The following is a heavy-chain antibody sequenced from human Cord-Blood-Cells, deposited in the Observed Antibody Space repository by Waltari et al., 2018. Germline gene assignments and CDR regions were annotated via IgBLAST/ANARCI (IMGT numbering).Heavy chain of an antibody. Sequence: QVQLQQWAAGLLKPSETLPLTCAVSGGSLSGSYWSWIRQPPGKGLEWIGEINHSGSTNYNPSLKSRVTISVDTSKNQFSLKLSSVTAADTAVYYCAGTSRFLEWLLYGGFDPWGQGTLVTVSS. D-gene: IGHD3-3*01. CDR2: INHSGST. CDR3: AGTSRFLEWLLYGGFDP. CDR1: GGSLSGSY. J-gene: IGHJ5*02. V-gene: IGHV4-34*01.